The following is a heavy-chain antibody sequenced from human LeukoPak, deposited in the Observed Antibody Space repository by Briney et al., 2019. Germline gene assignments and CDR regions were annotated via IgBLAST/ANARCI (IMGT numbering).Heavy chain of an antibody. J-gene: IGHJ5*02. V-gene: IGHV4-34*01. CDR2: INHSGST. D-gene: IGHD3-3*01. CDR1: GGSFSGNY. CDR3: ARSPSGFDFWSGYLNWFDP. Sequence: SETLSLTCAVYGGSFSGNYWSWIRQPPGKGLEWIGEINHSGSTNYNPSLKSRVTISVDTSKNQFSLKLSSVTAADTAVYYCARSPSGFDFWSGYLNWFDPWGQGTLVTVSS.